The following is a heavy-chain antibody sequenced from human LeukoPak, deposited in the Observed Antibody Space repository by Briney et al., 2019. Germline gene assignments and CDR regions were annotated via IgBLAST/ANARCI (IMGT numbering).Heavy chain of an antibody. CDR1: GGSISSSSYY. V-gene: IGHV4-39*01. J-gene: IGHJ3*02. D-gene: IGHD3-9*01. CDR2: IYYSGST. Sequence: SETLSLTCTVSGGSISSSSYYWGWIRQPPGKGLEWIVSIYYSGSTYYNPSLKSRVTISVDTSKNQFSLKLSSVTAADTAVYYCARQATGYLSGFDSWGQGTMVTVSS. CDR3: ARQATGYLSGFDS.